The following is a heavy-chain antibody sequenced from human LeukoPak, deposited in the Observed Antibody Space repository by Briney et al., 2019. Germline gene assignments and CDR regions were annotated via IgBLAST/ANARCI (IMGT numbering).Heavy chain of an antibody. V-gene: IGHV4-59*01. CDR2: IYYSGSP. Sequence: SGTLSLTCAVSGGTISRYYRSWVRQPPGKGLEWVWYIYYSGSPHYNPSLKSRVPISVDTSKNPVSLKLSSVTAADTAVYYCARESRDGYRFLDYGGQGTLVTVSS. CDR3: ARESRDGYRFLDY. J-gene: IGHJ4*02. D-gene: IGHD5-24*01. CDR1: GGTISRYY.